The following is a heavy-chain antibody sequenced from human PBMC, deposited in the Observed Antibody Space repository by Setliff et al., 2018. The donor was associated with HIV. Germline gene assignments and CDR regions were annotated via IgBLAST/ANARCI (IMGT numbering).Heavy chain of an antibody. CDR1: GYSFINYG. D-gene: IGHD3-16*01. V-gene: IGHV7-4-1*02. CDR2: ISPYTGNP. CDR3: ARASGGSYGFDY. J-gene: IGHJ4*02. Sequence: ASVKVSCKASGYSFINYGISRVRQAPGQGPEWMGWISPYTGNPTYAQGFTGRFVFSLDTSVTTAYVQIISLEAEDTAVYYCARASGGSYGFDYWGQGTLVTVSS.